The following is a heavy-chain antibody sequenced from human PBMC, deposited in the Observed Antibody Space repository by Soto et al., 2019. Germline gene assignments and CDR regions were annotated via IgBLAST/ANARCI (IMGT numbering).Heavy chain of an antibody. CDR1: GYTFSTSA. D-gene: IGHD3-10*01. V-gene: IGHV3-23*01. Sequence: EVQLLESGGGLVQPGGSLRLSCAASGYTFSTSAMYWVRQAPGKGLECVSAISARADFIYFGESVKGRFTISRDNSKNSLFLQMNSLRVEDTAVYYCAHRNPMVRGDFGDFDCWGQGTLVTVSP. J-gene: IGHJ4*02. CDR3: AHRNPMVRGDFGDFDC. CDR2: ISARADFI.